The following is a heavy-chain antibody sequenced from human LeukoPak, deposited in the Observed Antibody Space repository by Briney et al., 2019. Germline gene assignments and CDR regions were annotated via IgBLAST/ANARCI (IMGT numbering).Heavy chain of an antibody. J-gene: IGHJ6*02. V-gene: IGHV3-64*01. Sequence: GGSLRLSCAASGFTFSSYPMHWARQAPGTGLEYVSAISSDGDSTNYAQSVKGRFTISRDNSKNTLYLQMGSLRAEDMAVYYCAKSSSITNYYYGMDVWGQGTTVTVSS. CDR2: ISSDGDST. CDR1: GFTFSSYP. D-gene: IGHD2-2*01. CDR3: AKSSSITNYYYGMDV.